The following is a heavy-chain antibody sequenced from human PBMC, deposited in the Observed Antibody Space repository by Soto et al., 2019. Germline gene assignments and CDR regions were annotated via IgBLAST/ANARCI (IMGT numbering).Heavy chain of an antibody. J-gene: IGHJ4*02. CDR3: ARSYSSSGTINS. Sequence: QVQLQESGPGLVKPSQTLSLTCTVSGGSISSGDYCWSWIRQPPGKGLEWIGYIYYSGSTYYNPSLESRVTMSLDTSKNQFFLKLSSVTAADTAVYYCARSYSSSGTINSWGQGTLVTVSS. CDR1: GGSISSGDYC. CDR2: IYYSGST. V-gene: IGHV4-30-4*01. D-gene: IGHD6-13*01.